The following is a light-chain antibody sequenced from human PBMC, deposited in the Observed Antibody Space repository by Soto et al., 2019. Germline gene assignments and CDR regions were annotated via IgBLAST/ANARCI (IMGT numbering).Light chain of an antibody. CDR3: CSYAGSSTLV. CDR1: RSDVGSYNL. Sequence: QSVLTQPASVSGSPGQSITISCTGTRSDVGSYNLVSWYQQHPCKAPKLMIYEGSKRPSGVSNRVSGSKAGNTASLTISGLQAEDEAAYYCCSYAGSSTLVFGTGTKLTGL. CDR2: EGS. J-gene: IGLJ1*01. V-gene: IGLV2-23*01.